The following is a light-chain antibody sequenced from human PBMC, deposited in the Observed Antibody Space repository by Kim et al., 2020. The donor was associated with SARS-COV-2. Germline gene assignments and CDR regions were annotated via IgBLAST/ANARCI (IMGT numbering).Light chain of an antibody. V-gene: IGKV3-20*01. CDR1: QSVRSGY. Sequence: PGERATLSCRASQSVRSGYLAWYQQKPGQAPRLLIYDVSSRATGIPDRFSGSGSGTDFTLTISRLEPEDFAVYYCQQYTGSPITFGQGTRLETK. J-gene: IGKJ5*01. CDR3: QQYTGSPIT. CDR2: DVS.